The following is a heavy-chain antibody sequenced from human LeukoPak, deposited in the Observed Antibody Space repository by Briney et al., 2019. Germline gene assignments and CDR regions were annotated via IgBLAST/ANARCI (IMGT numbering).Heavy chain of an antibody. CDR2: ISYDGSDK. V-gene: IGHV3-30*04. CDR3: AGDWGGDAAWADWFDP. Sequence: GGSLRLPCAASGFTFSSDAMHWVCQGPREGLGWVSVISYDGSDKYYADSAKRRCTTSRDNTKKTLYLQMNTPRAEATAVYYCAGDWGGDAAWADWFDPWGQGTLVTVSS. D-gene: IGHD3-16*01. CDR1: GFTFSSDA. J-gene: IGHJ5*02.